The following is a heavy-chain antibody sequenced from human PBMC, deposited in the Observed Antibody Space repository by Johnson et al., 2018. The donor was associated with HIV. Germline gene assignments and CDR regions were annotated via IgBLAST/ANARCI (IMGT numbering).Heavy chain of an antibody. CDR1: GFTFSSYA. V-gene: IGHV3-30*04. Sequence: QMQLVESGGGVVQPGRSLRLSCAASGFTFSSYAMHWVRQAPGKGLEWLAVISYDGSNKYYADSVKGRFTISRDNSKNTLYLQMNSLIAENTAVYCCGISKGGSNSVEQGAFDIGGQGTMVTVSS. CDR2: ISYDGSNK. J-gene: IGHJ3*02. D-gene: IGHD1-26*01. CDR3: GISKGGSNSVEQGAFDI.